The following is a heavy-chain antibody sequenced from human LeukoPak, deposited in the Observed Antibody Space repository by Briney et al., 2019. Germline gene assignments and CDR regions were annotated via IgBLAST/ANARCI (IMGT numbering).Heavy chain of an antibody. Sequence: GGSLRLSCAASGFTFGSYAMGWVRQAPGQGLEWVSVISGDGGNTYYADCVKGRFTISRDNSRNTLYMQLNSLRAEDTAIYYCVKDLGADYYLFDYWGQGTLVTVSS. CDR2: ISGDGGNT. CDR1: GFTFGSYA. V-gene: IGHV3-23*01. J-gene: IGHJ4*02. D-gene: IGHD2/OR15-2a*01. CDR3: VKDLGADYYLFDY.